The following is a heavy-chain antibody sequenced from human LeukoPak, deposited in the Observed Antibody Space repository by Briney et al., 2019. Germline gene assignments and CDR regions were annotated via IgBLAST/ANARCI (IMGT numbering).Heavy chain of an antibody. CDR3: ARQRIAVAGTYYFDY. CDR1: GGSLSISSYY. D-gene: IGHD6-19*01. CDR2: IYYSGSA. J-gene: IGHJ4*02. Sequence: SDTLSLTRTVSGGSLSISSYYCGWIPQPPAKGLEWIGYIYYSGSANYNPSLKSRVTISVETSKNQFSLKLSSVTAADTAVYYCARQRIAVAGTYYFDYWGQGTLVTVSS. V-gene: IGHV4-61*05.